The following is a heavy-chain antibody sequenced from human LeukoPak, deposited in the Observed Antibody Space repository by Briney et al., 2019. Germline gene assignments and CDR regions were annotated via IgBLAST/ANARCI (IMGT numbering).Heavy chain of an antibody. CDR2: IRYDGSNK. Sequence: GGSLRLSCAASGFTFSSYGMHWVRQAPGKGLEWVAFIRYDGSNKYYADSVKGRFTISRDNSKNTLYLQMNSLRAEDTAVYYCAKEPQPDLSYYYYMDVWGKGTTVTVSS. V-gene: IGHV3-30*02. D-gene: IGHD5/OR15-5a*01. CDR1: GFTFSSYG. J-gene: IGHJ6*03. CDR3: AKEPQPDLSYYYYMDV.